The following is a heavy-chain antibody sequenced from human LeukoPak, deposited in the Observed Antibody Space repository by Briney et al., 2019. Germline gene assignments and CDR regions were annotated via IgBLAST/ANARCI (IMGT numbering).Heavy chain of an antibody. Sequence: GESLKISCKGSGYSFTSYWIGWVRQMPGEGLEWMGIIYPGDSDTRNSPSFQGQVTISADKSISTAYLQWSSLKASDTAMYYCARVSTMVRGVIGAFDIWGQGTMVTVSS. J-gene: IGHJ3*02. D-gene: IGHD3-10*01. CDR2: IYPGDSDT. CDR1: GYSFTSYW. V-gene: IGHV5-51*01. CDR3: ARVSTMVRGVIGAFDI.